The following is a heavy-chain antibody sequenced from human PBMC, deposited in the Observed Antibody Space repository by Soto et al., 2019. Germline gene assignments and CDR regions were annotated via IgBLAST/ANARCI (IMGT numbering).Heavy chain of an antibody. J-gene: IGHJ3*02. Sequence: QITLKESGPTLVKPTQTLTLTCTFSGFSLSTSGVGVGWVRQPPGKALDWLALIYWDDDKRYSPSLKSRLTLSKDTSKNQVVLTMDNTVPVDTATDYCVYSCGYSWAFDIWGQGTVVIVCS. V-gene: IGHV2-5*02. CDR3: VYSCGYSWAFDI. CDR1: GFSLSTSGVG. CDR2: IYWDDDK. D-gene: IGHD3-22*01.